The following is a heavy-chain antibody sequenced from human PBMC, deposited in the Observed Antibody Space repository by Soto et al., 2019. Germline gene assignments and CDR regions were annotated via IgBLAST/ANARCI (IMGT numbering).Heavy chain of an antibody. CDR1: GGSISSGGYS. V-gene: IGHV4-61*08. J-gene: IGHJ5*02. D-gene: IGHD2-2*01. CDR2: IYYGGST. CDR3: ARLGASYQSLAP. Sequence: SETLSLTCAVSGGSISSGGYSWSWIRQPPGKGLEWLGYIYYGGSTSYNPSLKSRITISLETSKSQFSLRLNSVTAADTAVYYCARLGASYQSLAPGGRGTLVTVS.